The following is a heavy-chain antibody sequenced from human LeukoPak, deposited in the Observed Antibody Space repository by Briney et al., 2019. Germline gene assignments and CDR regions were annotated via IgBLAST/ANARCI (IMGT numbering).Heavy chain of an antibody. CDR1: GYTFTSYD. CDR2: MNPNSGNT. D-gene: IGHD2-2*02. V-gene: IGHV1-8*03. CDR3: ARGSCSSTSCYTNYYYYYMDV. J-gene: IGHJ6*03. Sequence: GASVKVSCKASGYTFTSYDINWVRQATGQGLEWMGWMNPNSGNTGYAQNFQGRVTITRNTSISTAYMELSSLRSEDTAVYYCARGSCSSTSCYTNYYYYYMDVWGKGTTVTVSS.